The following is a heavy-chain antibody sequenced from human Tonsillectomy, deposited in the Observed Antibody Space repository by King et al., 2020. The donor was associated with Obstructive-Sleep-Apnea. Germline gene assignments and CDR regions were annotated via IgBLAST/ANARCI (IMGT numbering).Heavy chain of an antibody. V-gene: IGHV1-8*01. CDR1: GYTFTTYD. CDR2: MNPDSGTT. CDR3: ARQGRGAFDI. Sequence: VQLVQSGAEVKKPGASVKVSCKASGYTFTTYDFSWVRQAPGQGLEWMGWMNPDSGTTGYAQKFQGRVTMTRNKSLRTAYMELGSLRSEDTAVYYCARQGRGAFDIWGQGTLVTVSS. J-gene: IGHJ3*02. D-gene: IGHD3-10*01.